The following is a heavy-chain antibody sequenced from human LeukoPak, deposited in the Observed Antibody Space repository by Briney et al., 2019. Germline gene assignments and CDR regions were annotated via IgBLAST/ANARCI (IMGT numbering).Heavy chain of an antibody. J-gene: IGHJ3*02. CDR2: ISSSSSTI. V-gene: IGHV3-48*01. Sequence: PGGSLRLSCAASGFTFSSYSMNWVRQAPGKGLEWVSYISSSSSTIYYADSVKGRFTISRDNAKNSLYLQMNSLRAEDTAVYYCARHTRYSSRRPIWGQGTMVTVSS. D-gene: IGHD6-13*01. CDR3: ARHTRYSSRRPI. CDR1: GFTFSSYS.